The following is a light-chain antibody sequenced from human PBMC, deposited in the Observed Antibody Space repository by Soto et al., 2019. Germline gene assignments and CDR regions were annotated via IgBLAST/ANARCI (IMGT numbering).Light chain of an antibody. CDR3: QRYNSAPAT. CDR2: GAS. V-gene: IGKV1-27*01. Sequence: DIQMTQSPSSLSASVGDRVTITCRASQGISFYLAWYQQKPGKVPKLLISGASNLQAGVSARFSGGGSWTDFTLTISPLQTEDVATYYGQRYNSAPATFGGGTKVEIK. CDR1: QGISFY. J-gene: IGKJ4*01.